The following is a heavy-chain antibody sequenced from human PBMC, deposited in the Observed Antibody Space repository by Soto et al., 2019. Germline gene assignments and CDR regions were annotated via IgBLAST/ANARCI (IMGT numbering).Heavy chain of an antibody. CDR1: GFTFSGYW. CDR3: VREDYYGSGSLF. J-gene: IGHJ4*02. CDR2: IKQDGSDI. D-gene: IGHD3-10*01. Sequence: EVQLVESGGGLVQPGGSLRLSCAASGFTFSGYWMCWVRQAPGKGLEWVANIKQDGSDIHYLDSVKGRFTISRDNAKDSLYLQMNSRRAEATAVYYCVREDYYGSGSLFWGQGTLVTVSS. V-gene: IGHV3-7*04.